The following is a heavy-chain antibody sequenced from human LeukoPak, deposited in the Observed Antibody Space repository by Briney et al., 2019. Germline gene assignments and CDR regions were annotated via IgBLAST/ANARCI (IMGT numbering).Heavy chain of an antibody. J-gene: IGHJ6*03. D-gene: IGHD3-10*01. CDR3: ARDGSRGVRGVRRIYYYYMDV. CDR1: RGPISSGIYY. Sequence: LSQTLSLTCSVSRGPISSGIYYRSWIRQPAGKGLERIGRIYTSGGTNYTPSLKSRVTISVETSKNQFSLKLSSVTAADTAVYYWARDGSRGVRGVRRIYYYYMDVWGKGNTVTVSS. V-gene: IGHV4-61*02. CDR2: IYTSGGT.